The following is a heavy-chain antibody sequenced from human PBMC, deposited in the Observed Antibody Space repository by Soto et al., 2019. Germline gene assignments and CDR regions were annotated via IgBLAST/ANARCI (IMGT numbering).Heavy chain of an antibody. CDR3: ARDRHRDYYYETIAWFDP. CDR2: IYYSGST. CDR1: GGSISSGDYY. Sequence: PSETLSLTCTVSGGSISSGDYYWSWIRQPPGKGLEWIGYIYYSGSTYYNPSLKSRVTISVDTSKNQFSLKLSSVTAADTAVYYCARDRHRDYYYETIAWFDPWGQGTLVTVSS. V-gene: IGHV4-30-4*01. J-gene: IGHJ5*02. D-gene: IGHD3-22*01.